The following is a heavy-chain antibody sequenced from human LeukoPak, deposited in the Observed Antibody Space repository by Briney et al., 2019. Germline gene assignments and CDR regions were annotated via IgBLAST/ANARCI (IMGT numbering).Heavy chain of an antibody. CDR1: GFTFNDYA. CDR2: IWYDGSNE. V-gene: IGHV3-33*01. J-gene: IGHJ4*02. Sequence: GGSLRLSCAASGFTFNDYAMHWVRQAPGKGLEWVALIWYDGSNEYYADSVKGRFTISRDNSKNTLYLQMNSLRDEDTAVYYCASGFSSSPYFDYWGQGTLVTVSS. CDR3: ASGFSSSPYFDY. D-gene: IGHD6-6*01.